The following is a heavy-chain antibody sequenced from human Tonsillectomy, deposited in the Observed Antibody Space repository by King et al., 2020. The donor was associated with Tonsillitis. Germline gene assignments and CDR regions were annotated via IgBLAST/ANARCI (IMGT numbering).Heavy chain of an antibody. D-gene: IGHD3-10*01. J-gene: IGHJ4*02. Sequence: QLVQSGGGLVQPGGSLRLSCAASGFTFSDHYMDWVRQAPGKGLEWVGRTRNKANSYTTEYAASVKGRFTISRDDSKNSVYLNMNSLKSEDTAVYYCTRVTLIYYLDYWGQGTLVTVSS. CDR1: GFTFSDHY. V-gene: IGHV3-72*01. CDR3: TRVTLIYYLDY. CDR2: TRNKANSYTT.